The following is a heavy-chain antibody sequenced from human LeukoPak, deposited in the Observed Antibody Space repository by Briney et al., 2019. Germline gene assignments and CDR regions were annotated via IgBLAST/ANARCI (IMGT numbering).Heavy chain of an antibody. Sequence: SVKVSCKASGGTFSSYAISWVRQAPGQGLEWMGGIIPIFGTANYAQKFQGRVTITADESTSTAYMELSGLRSEDTAVYYCARDTGDWGYGDYDYAFDIWGQGTMVTVSS. V-gene: IGHV1-69*13. J-gene: IGHJ3*02. CDR3: ARDTGDWGYGDYDYAFDI. CDR1: GGTFSSYA. CDR2: IIPIFGTA. D-gene: IGHD4-17*01.